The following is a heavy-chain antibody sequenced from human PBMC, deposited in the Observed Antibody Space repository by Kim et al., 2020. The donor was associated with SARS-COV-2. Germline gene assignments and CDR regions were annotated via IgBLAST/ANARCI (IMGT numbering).Heavy chain of an antibody. V-gene: IGHV4-59*08. CDR2: IYYSGST. Sequence: SETLSLTCTVSGGSISSYYWSWIRQPPGKGLEWIGYIYYSGSTNYNPSLKSRVTISVDTSKNQFSLKLSSVTAADTAVYYCARVRGIAARHVAFDIWGQG. CDR3: ARVRGIAARHVAFDI. J-gene: IGHJ3*02. CDR1: GGSISSYY. D-gene: IGHD6-6*01.